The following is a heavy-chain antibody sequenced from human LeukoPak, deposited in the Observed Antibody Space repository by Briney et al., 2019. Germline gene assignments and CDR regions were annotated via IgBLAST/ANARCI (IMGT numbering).Heavy chain of an antibody. D-gene: IGHD6-13*01. CDR3: ARQVTAAAGTNWFDP. CDR2: IYYSGST. J-gene: IGHJ5*02. CDR1: GGSISSSY. Sequence: PSETLSLTCTVSGGSISSSYWSWIRQPPGKGLEWIGYIYYSGSTNSNPSLESRVTISVDTSNNQFSLSLSSVTAADTAMYYCARQVTAAAGTNWFDPWGQGTLVTVSS. V-gene: IGHV4-59*08.